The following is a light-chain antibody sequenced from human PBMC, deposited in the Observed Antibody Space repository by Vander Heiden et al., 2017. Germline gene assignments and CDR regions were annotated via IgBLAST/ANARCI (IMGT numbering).Light chain of an antibody. CDR3: QSYDSGHRVV. CDR2: VQN. Sequence: NFILTQPHSVSVSPGKTGTISCTGSSGSIAGNYVQWYHQRPGSTPTTVIYVQNQRPSGVPDQFSCSIDSSSNSASLTISGLKTEDEADYCGQSYDSGHRVVFGGGTKLTVL. CDR1: SGSIAGNY. V-gene: IGLV6-57*02. J-gene: IGLJ2*01.